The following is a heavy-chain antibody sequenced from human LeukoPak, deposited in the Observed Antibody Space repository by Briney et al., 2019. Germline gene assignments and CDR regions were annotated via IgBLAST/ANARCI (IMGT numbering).Heavy chain of an antibody. V-gene: IGHV3-48*04. D-gene: IGHD2-8*01. CDR3: AGRYCTSGVCSPFDY. CDR2: ISSSSSTI. Sequence: PGGSLRLSCAASGFTFSSYGMHWVRQAPGKGLEWVSYISSSSSTIYYADSVKGRFTISRDNAKNSLYLQMNSLRAEDTAVYYCAGRYCTSGVCSPFDYWGQGTLVTVSS. J-gene: IGHJ4*02. CDR1: GFTFSSYG.